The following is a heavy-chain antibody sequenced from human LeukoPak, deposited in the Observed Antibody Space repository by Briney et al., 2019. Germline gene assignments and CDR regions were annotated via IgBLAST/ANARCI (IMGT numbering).Heavy chain of an antibody. CDR1: GYTFTSYD. CDR2: MNPNSGNT. J-gene: IGHJ4*02. CDR3: ARGETTVTTLDY. V-gene: IGHV1-8*03. D-gene: IGHD4-17*01. Sequence: ASVKVSCKASGYTFTSYDINWVRQATGQGLEWMGRMNPNSGNTGYAQKFQGRVTITRNTSISTAYMELSSLRSEDTAVYYCARGETTVTTLDYWGQGTLVTVSS.